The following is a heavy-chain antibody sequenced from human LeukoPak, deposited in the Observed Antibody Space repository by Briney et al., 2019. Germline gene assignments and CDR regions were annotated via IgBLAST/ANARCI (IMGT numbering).Heavy chain of an antibody. V-gene: IGHV1-2*02. J-gene: IGHJ6*03. CDR2: INPNSGGT. Sequence: ASVKVSCKASGYTFTGYYMHLVRQAPGQGLEWMGWINPNSGGTNYAQKFQGRVTMTRDPSISTAYMELSRPRSDDTAVYYCARYSGYERYHYYYYYYPDVWGKGTTVTVSS. CDR3: ARYSGYERYHYYYYYYPDV. D-gene: IGHD5-12*01. CDR1: GYTFTGYY.